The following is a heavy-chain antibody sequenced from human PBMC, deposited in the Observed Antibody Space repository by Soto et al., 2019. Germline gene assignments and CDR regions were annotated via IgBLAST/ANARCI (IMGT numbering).Heavy chain of an antibody. V-gene: IGHV3-64D*06. CDR2: ISSNGGST. J-gene: IGHJ6*02. CDR3: VKDLYCSSTSCYPNYYYYYGMDV. D-gene: IGHD2-2*01. Sequence: LRLSCSASGFTFSSYAMHWVRQAPGKGLEYVSAISSNGGSTYYADSVKGRFTISRDNSKNTLYLQMSSLRAEDTAVYYCVKDLYCSSTSCYPNYYYYYGMDVLGQGTTVTVSS. CDR1: GFTFSSYA.